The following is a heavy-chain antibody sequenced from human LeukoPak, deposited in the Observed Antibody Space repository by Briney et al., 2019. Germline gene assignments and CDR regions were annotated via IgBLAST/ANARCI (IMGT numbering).Heavy chain of an antibody. CDR1: GFSFSSYA. Sequence: PGRSLRLSCAGSGFSFSSYAMHWVRQAPGKGLQWVAYISYDGSNKYYADSVKGRFTISRDNSKSTLYLQMNSLKTEDTAVYYCARDFRIALALEYWGQGTLVTVSS. J-gene: IGHJ4*02. V-gene: IGHV3-30-3*01. CDR3: ARDFRIALALEY. D-gene: IGHD6-19*01. CDR2: ISYDGSNK.